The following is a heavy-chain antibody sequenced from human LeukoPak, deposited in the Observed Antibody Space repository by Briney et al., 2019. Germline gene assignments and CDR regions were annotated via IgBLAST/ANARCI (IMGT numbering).Heavy chain of an antibody. Sequence: SETLSLTCTVSGGSISSSSYYWGWIRQTPGKGLEWIGSTYYSGSTNYNPSLKSRVTISVDTSKNQFSLKLSSVTAADTAVYYCARASDDFWSLGPMGDYYYYMDVWGKGTTVTVSS. J-gene: IGHJ6*03. CDR3: ARASDDFWSLGPMGDYYYYMDV. D-gene: IGHD3-3*01. CDR2: TYYSGST. CDR1: GGSISSSSYY. V-gene: IGHV4-39*07.